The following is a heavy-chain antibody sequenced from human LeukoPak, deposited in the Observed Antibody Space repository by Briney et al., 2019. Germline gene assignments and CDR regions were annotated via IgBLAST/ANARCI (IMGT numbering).Heavy chain of an antibody. CDR1: GGSISSGGYS. J-gene: IGHJ4*02. D-gene: IGHD3-9*01. CDR3: ARGYYDILTGYYNFGAEPYYFDY. Sequence: SETLSLTCAVSGGSISSGGYSWSWIRQPPGKGLEWIGYIYHSGSTYYNPSLKSRVTISVDRSKNQFSLKLSSVTAADTAVYYCARGYYDILTGYYNFGAEPYYFDYWGQGTLVTVSS. V-gene: IGHV4-30-2*02. CDR2: IYHSGST.